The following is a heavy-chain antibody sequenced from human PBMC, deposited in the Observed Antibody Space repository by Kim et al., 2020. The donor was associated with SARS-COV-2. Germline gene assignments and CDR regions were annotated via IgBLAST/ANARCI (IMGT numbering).Heavy chain of an antibody. D-gene: IGHD6-13*01. CDR2: IKQDGSEK. Sequence: GGSLRLSCAASGFTFSSYWMSWVRQAPGKGLEWVANIKQDGSEKYYVDSVKGRFTISRDNAKNSLYLQMNSLRAEDTAVYYCARSLAAAGINEYFQHWGQGTLVTVSS. CDR3: ARSLAAAGINEYFQH. CDR1: GFTFSSYW. J-gene: IGHJ1*01. V-gene: IGHV3-7*03.